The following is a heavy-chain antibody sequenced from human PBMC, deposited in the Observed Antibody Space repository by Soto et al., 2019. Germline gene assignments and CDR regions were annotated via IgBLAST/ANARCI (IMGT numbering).Heavy chain of an antibody. Sequence: PGGSLRLSCAAFGLPVSSNYMSWVRQAPGKGLEWVSVIFSGGSTYYADSVKGRFTISRDISQNTVYLQMNSLRAEDTAVYYCAREYDILNWFDPWGQGTLVTVYS. CDR1: GLPVSSNY. D-gene: IGHD3-9*01. CDR3: AREYDILNWFDP. V-gene: IGHV3-66*01. CDR2: IFSGGST. J-gene: IGHJ5*02.